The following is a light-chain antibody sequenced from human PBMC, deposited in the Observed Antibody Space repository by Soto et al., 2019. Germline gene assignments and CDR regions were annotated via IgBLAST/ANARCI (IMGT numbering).Light chain of an antibody. Sequence: DIHMTQSPSSVSASVGDNVTITCRASQSVSNWIAWYQQRPGKAPDLIISLASTLHSGVPPRFSGTGSATEFTLTIRGLQPEDSATYFCQQATAFPLTFGGGTRVEIK. J-gene: IGKJ4*01. CDR1: QSVSNW. V-gene: IGKV1-12*01. CDR3: QQATAFPLT. CDR2: LAS.